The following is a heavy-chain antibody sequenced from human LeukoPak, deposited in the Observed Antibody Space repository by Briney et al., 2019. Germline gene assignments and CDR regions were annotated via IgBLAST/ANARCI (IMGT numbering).Heavy chain of an antibody. CDR3: ARVGPSAPLYGDYGNYFDY. Sequence: SVKVSCKASGGTFSSYAISWVRQAPGQGLEWMGGIIPIFGTANYAQKFQGRVTITADESTSTAYMELSSLRSEDTAVYYCARVGPSAPLYGDYGNYFDYWGQGTLGTVSS. D-gene: IGHD4-17*01. CDR2: IIPIFGTA. V-gene: IGHV1-69*01. J-gene: IGHJ4*02. CDR1: GGTFSSYA.